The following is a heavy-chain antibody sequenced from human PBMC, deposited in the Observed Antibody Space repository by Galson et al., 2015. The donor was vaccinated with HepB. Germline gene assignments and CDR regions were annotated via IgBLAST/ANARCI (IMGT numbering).Heavy chain of an antibody. CDR3: ATEPSGEYYYYYGMDV. V-gene: IGHV1-24*01. J-gene: IGHJ6*02. CDR2: FDPEDGET. CDR1: GYTLTELS. Sequence: SVKVSCKVSGYTLTELSMHWVRQAPGKGLEWMGGFDPEDGETIYAQEFQGRVTMTEDTSTDTAYMELSSLRSEDTAVYYCATEPSGEYYYYYGMDVWGQGTTVTVSS. D-gene: IGHD3-10*01.